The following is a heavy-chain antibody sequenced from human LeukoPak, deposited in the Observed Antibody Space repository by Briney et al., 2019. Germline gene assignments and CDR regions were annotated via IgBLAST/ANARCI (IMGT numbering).Heavy chain of an antibody. CDR3: ARHDATMVRGVISQADY. CDR1: GYSFTSYW. D-gene: IGHD3-10*01. V-gene: IGHV5-51*01. J-gene: IGHJ4*02. CDR2: IYPGDSDT. Sequence: GESLKISCKGSGYSFTSYWIGWVRQMPGKGLEWMGIIYPGDSDTRYSPSFQGQVTISADKSISTAYLQWSSLKASDTAMYYCARHDATMVRGVISQADYWGQGTLVTVSS.